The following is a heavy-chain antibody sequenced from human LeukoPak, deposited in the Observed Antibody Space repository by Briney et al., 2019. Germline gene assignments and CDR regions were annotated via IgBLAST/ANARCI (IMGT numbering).Heavy chain of an antibody. CDR1: GYSFTSYW. CDR2: IYPGDSDT. J-gene: IGHJ2*01. Sequence: GESLKISCKGSGYSFTSYWIGWVRQMPGKGLERMGIIYPGDSDTRYSPSFQGQVTISADKSISTAYVQWSSLKASGTAMYYCARPATVVTPWYFDLWGRGTLVTVSS. V-gene: IGHV5-51*01. D-gene: IGHD4-23*01. CDR3: ARPATVVTPWYFDL.